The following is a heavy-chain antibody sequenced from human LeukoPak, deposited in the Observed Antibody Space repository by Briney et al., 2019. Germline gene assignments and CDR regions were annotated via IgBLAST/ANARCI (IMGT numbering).Heavy chain of an antibody. J-gene: IGHJ6*02. CDR1: GGSFSGYY. V-gene: IGHV4-34*01. D-gene: IGHD6-19*01. Sequence: SETLSLTCAVYGGSFSGYYWSWIRQPPGKGLEWIGEINHSGSTNYNPSLKSRVNISVDTSKNQFSLKLSSVTAADTAVHYCARKAGSGWSLLWYYGMDVWGQGTTVTVSS. CDR2: INHSGST. CDR3: ARKAGSGWSLLWYYGMDV.